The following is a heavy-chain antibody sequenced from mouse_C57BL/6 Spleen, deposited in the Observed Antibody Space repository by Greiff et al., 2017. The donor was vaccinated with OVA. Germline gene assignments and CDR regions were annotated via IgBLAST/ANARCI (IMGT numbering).Heavy chain of an antibody. Sequence: QVQLQQPGAELVRPGSSVKLSCKASGYTFTSYWMHWVKQRPIQGLEWIDNIDPSDSETHYNQKFKDKATLTVDKSSSTAYMQLSSLTSEDSAVYYCASDTTWYFDVWGTGTTVTVSS. D-gene: IGHD1-1*01. J-gene: IGHJ1*03. CDR1: GYTFTSYW. CDR3: ASDTTWYFDV. CDR2: IDPSDSET. V-gene: IGHV1-52*01.